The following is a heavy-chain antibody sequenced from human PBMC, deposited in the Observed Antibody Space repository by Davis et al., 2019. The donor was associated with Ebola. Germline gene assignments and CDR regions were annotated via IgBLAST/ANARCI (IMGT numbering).Heavy chain of an antibody. V-gene: IGHV4-38-2*02. J-gene: IGHJ5*02. CDR3: AKDRDYYGSGSLLS. D-gene: IGHD3-10*01. Sequence: SETLSLTCTVSGYSISSGYYWSWIRQPPGKGLEWIGEINHSGSTNYNPSLKSRVTISVDTSKNQFSLKLSSVTAADTAVYYCAKDRDYYGSGSLLSWGQGTLVTVSS. CDR1: GYSISSGYY. CDR2: INHSGST.